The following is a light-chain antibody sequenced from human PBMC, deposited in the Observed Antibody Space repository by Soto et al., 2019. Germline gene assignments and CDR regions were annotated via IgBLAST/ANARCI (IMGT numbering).Light chain of an antibody. J-gene: IGKJ1*01. CDR3: QQYSNWPQT. V-gene: IGKV3-15*01. CDR1: QSVSSN. Sequence: EIGMTQSPGTLSVSPGERATLSCRASQSVSSNLAWYQQIPGQAPRLLIYGASTRATGIPARFSGSGSGTEFTLTISSLQSEDFAVYYCQQYSNWPQTFGQGTKVEIK. CDR2: GAS.